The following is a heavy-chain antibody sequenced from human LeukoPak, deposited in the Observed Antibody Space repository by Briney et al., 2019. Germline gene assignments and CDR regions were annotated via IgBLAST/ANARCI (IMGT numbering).Heavy chain of an antibody. Sequence: PGGSLRLSCAASGFTFSDFAMTWVRQAHGKGLEWVSTLSGSGATVYYADSVKGRCTISRDNSKNTLYLQMNSLRAEDTAVYYCAKGTTGTFDYWGQGTLVTVSS. J-gene: IGHJ4*02. V-gene: IGHV3-23*01. CDR1: GFTFSDFA. CDR3: AKGTTGTFDY. D-gene: IGHD1-1*01. CDR2: LSGSGATV.